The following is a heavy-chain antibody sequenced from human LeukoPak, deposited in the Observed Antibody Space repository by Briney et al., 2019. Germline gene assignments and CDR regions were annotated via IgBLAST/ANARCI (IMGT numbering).Heavy chain of an antibody. D-gene: IGHD2-21*01. Sequence: GGSLRLSCAASGFTFSSYWMHWVRQAPGKGLVWVSRINSDGSSTTYADSVKGRFAISRDNAKNTLYLQMNSLRAEDTAVYYCARHRQAGDFDYWGQGTLVTVPS. J-gene: IGHJ4*02. CDR1: GFTFSSYW. CDR2: INSDGSST. CDR3: ARHRQAGDFDY. V-gene: IGHV3-74*01.